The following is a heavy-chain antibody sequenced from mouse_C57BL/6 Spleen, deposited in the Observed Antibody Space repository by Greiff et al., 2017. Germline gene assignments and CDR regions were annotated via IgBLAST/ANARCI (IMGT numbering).Heavy chain of an antibody. D-gene: IGHD2-4*01. V-gene: IGHV1-81*01. CDR2: IYPRSGNT. CDR1: GYTFTSYG. CDR3: ARGYYDYDGFAY. J-gene: IGHJ3*01. Sequence: QVQLQQSGAELARPGASVKLSCKASGYTFTSYGISWVKQRTGQGLEWIGEIYPRSGNTYYNEKFKGKATLTADKSSSTAYMELRSLTSEDSAVXFCARGYYDYDGFAYWGQGTLVTVSA.